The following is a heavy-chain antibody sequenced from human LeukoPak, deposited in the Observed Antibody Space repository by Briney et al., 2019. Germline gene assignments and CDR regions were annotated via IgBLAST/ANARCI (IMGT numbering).Heavy chain of an antibody. Sequence: SETLSLTCAVSGGSISSGNWWIWVRQPPGKGLEWIGEIYQTGSTNYNPSLKSRVTISVDKSKNQFSLKLSSVTAADTAVYYCATYLFRGDTHYFDYWGQGILVTVSS. CDR1: GGSISSGNW. V-gene: IGHV4-4*02. D-gene: IGHD3-10*01. CDR3: ATYLFRGDTHYFDY. CDR2: IYQTGST. J-gene: IGHJ4*02.